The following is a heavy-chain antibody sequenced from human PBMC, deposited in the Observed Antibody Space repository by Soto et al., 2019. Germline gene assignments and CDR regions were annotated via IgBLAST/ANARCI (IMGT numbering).Heavy chain of an antibody. Sequence: EVQLVESGGGLVQPGGSLRLSCAASGLIFSDYHMDWVRQAPGKGLEWVGRIRRKANSYTTEYAASVKGRFTISRDDSKNSLYLQMNSLKSTDTAVYNCAMLGGWSGGSSGMDVWGQGTTVTVSS. J-gene: IGHJ6*02. V-gene: IGHV3-72*01. CDR1: GLIFSDYH. D-gene: IGHD6-19*01. CDR2: IRRKANSYTT. CDR3: AMLGGWSGGSSGMDV.